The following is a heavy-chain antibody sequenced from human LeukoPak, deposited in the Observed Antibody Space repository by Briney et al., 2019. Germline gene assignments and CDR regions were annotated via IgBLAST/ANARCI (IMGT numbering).Heavy chain of an antibody. V-gene: IGHV3-48*02. Sequence: PGGSLRLSCAASGFTFSTYSMHWVHQAPGKGLQWVSYISGIDTTIHYADSVKGRFTISRDRAKNSLYLQMNSLRDEDTAVYYCARDVVYYDSSGYLDYWGQGTLVTVSS. CDR1: GFTFSTYS. D-gene: IGHD3-22*01. CDR2: ISGIDTTI. J-gene: IGHJ4*02. CDR3: ARDVVYYDSSGYLDY.